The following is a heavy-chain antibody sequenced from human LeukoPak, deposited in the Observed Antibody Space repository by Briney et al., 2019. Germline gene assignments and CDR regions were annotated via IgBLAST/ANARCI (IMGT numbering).Heavy chain of an antibody. Sequence: GGSLRLSCAASGFTFSSYAMSWVRQAQGKGLEWVSAISGSGGSTYYADSVKGRFTISRDNSKNTLYLQMNSLRAEDTAVYYCAKILADFFSPPEDYWGQGTLVTVSS. CDR3: AKILADFFSPPEDY. J-gene: IGHJ4*02. CDR1: GFTFSSYA. V-gene: IGHV3-23*01. D-gene: IGHD2/OR15-2a*01. CDR2: ISGSGGST.